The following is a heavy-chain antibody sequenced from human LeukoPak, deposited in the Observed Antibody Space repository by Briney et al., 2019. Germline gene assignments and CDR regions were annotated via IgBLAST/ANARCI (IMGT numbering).Heavy chain of an antibody. Sequence: GGSLRLSCAASGFTFSSYSMNWVRQAPGKGLEWVSSISSSSSYIYYADSVKGRFTISRDNSKNTLYLQMNSLRAEDTAVYYCAKSPVGDYWGQGTLVTVSS. CDR2: ISSSSSYI. CDR3: AKSPVGDY. J-gene: IGHJ4*02. D-gene: IGHD4-23*01. CDR1: GFTFSSYS. V-gene: IGHV3-21*04.